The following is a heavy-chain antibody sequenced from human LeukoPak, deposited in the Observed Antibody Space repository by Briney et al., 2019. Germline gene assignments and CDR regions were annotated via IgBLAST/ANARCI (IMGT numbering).Heavy chain of an antibody. CDR2: INPNGGGT. D-gene: IGHD1-26*01. CDR3: ARDRSGSYYEDFDY. CDR1: GYTFTGYY. V-gene: IGHV1-2*02. J-gene: IGHJ4*02. Sequence: ASVKVSCKASGYTFTGYYMHWVRQAPGQGLEWMGWINPNGGGTNYAQKFQGRVTMTRDTSISTAYMELSRLRSDDTAVYYCARDRSGSYYEDFDYWGQGTLVTVSS.